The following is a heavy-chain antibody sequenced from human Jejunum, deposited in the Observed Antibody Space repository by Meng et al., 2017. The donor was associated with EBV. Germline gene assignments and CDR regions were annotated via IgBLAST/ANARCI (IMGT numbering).Heavy chain of an antibody. CDR3: ARGRGYDYGDS. CDR1: SDSVSGYNY. D-gene: IGHD4/OR15-4a*01. V-gene: IGHV4-61*01. J-gene: IGHJ5*02. CDR2: MYYTGKA. Sequence: QVQRQGPGPGLLKPSETLSLTCSVSSDSVSGYNYWTWIRQPPGKGLEWIGNMYYTGKAIYKPSLQSRVTISVDTSKNQFSLRVTSVTAADTAIYYCARGRGYDYGDSWGQGTLVTVSS.